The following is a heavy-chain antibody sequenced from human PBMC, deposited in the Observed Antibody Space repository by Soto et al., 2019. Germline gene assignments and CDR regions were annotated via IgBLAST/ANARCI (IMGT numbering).Heavy chain of an antibody. D-gene: IGHD4-17*01. CDR1: DGSISTSGYY. CDR3: ATMGTPVTGLYYFDF. Sequence: SLTCTVSDGSISTSGYYWSWIRQPPGKGLEWIRFISYSGNTHYSASLRSRVSISVDTSKNQFSLDLSSVTAADTAVYYCATMGTPVTGLYYFDFWGQGTLVTVSS. CDR2: ISYSGNT. J-gene: IGHJ4*02. V-gene: IGHV4-30-4*01.